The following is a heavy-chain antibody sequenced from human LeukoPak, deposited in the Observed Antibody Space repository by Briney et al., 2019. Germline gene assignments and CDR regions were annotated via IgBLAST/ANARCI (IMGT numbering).Heavy chain of an antibody. CDR3: ARSPRNWGIDY. CDR2: IYYSGST. V-gene: IGHV4-39*01. J-gene: IGHJ4*02. CDR1: GGSISSSSYY. D-gene: IGHD7-27*01. Sequence: KPSETLSLTCTVSGGSISSSSYYWGWIRQPPGKGLEWIGSIYYSGSTYYNPSLKSRVTISVDTSKNQFSLKLSSVTAADTAVYYCARSPRNWGIDYWGQGTLVTVSS.